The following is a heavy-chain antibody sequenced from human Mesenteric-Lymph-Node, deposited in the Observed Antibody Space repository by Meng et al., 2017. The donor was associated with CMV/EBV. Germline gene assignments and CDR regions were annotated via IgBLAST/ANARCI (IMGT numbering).Heavy chain of an antibody. D-gene: IGHD5-18*01. J-gene: IGHJ4*02. Sequence: ASVKVSCKVSGYTLTDLSRHWVRHVPGKGLEWMGGFDPDYGETIYAQKFQGRVTITRNTSISTAYMELSSLRSEDTAVYYCASGDTAMGPPDYWGQGTLVTVSS. CDR3: ASGDTAMGPPDY. CDR2: FDPDYGET. V-gene: IGHV1-24*01. CDR1: GYTLTDLS.